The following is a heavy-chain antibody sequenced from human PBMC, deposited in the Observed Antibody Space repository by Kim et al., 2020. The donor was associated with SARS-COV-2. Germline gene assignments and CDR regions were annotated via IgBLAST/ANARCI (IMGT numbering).Heavy chain of an antibody. J-gene: IGHJ6*02. D-gene: IGHD2-15*01. V-gene: IGHV1-69*13. CDR3: ARGYCSGGSCSLGYYYGMDV. CDR1: GGTFSSYA. CDR2: IIPIFGTA. Sequence: SVKVSYKASGGTFSSYAISWVRQAPGQGLEWMGGIIPIFGTANYAQKFQGRVTITADESTSTAYMELSSLRSEDTAVYYCARGYCSGGSCSLGYYYGMDVWGQGTTVTVSS.